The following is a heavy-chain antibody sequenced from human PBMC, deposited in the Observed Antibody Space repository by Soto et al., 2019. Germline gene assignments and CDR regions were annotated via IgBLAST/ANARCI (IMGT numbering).Heavy chain of an antibody. D-gene: IGHD6-6*01. CDR1: GYSFTSYW. J-gene: IGHJ6*02. V-gene: IGHV5-10-1*01. CDR3: ARVIAARLGYYYYGMDV. CDR2: IDPSDSYT. Sequence: PGESLKISCKGSGYSFTSYWISWVRQMPGKGLEWMGRIDPSDSYTNYSPSFQGHVTISADKSISTAYLQWSSLKASDTAMYYCARVIAARLGYYYYGMDVWGQGTTVTV.